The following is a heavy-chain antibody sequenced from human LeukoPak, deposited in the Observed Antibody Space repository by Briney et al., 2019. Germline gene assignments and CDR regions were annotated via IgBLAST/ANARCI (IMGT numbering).Heavy chain of an antibody. CDR3: ARILWFGQFYFDF. D-gene: IGHD3-10*01. CDR1: GGSITSSSYY. V-gene: IGHV4-39*07. J-gene: IGHJ4*02. Sequence: SETLSLTCTVSGGSITSSSYYWGWIRQPPGKGLEWIGSIYYSGSTCYNPSLKSRVTISIYTSKNQFSLKLSSVTAADTAVYYCARILWFGQFYFDFWGPGTLVTVSS. CDR2: IYYSGST.